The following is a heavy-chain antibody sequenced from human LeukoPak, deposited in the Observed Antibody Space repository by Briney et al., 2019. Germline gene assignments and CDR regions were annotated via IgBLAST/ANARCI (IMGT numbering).Heavy chain of an antibody. CDR2: XNPNSGGT. J-gene: IGHJ3*02. Sequence: XGWXNPNSGGTNYAQKFQGRVTMTRDTSISTAYMELSRLRSDDTAVYYCARARDDQQWLVEFAFDIWGQGTMVTVSS. CDR3: ARARDDQQWLVEFAFDI. V-gene: IGHV1-2*02. D-gene: IGHD6-19*01.